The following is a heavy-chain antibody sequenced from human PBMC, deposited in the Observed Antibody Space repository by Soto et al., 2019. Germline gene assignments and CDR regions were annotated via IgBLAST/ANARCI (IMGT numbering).Heavy chain of an antibody. Sequence: EVQLVESGGGLVKPGGSLRLSCAASGFTFSSYSMNWVRQAPGKGLEWVSSISSSSSYIYYADSVKGRFTISRDNAKNSLYLQMNSLRAEDTAVYYCAGDSRYYDFWSGYYAFDIWGQGTMVTVSS. V-gene: IGHV3-21*01. J-gene: IGHJ3*02. D-gene: IGHD3-3*01. CDR2: ISSSSSYI. CDR3: AGDSRYYDFWSGYYAFDI. CDR1: GFTFSSYS.